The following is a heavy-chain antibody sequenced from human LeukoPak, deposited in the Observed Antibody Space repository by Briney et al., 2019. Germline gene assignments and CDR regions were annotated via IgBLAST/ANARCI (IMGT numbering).Heavy chain of an antibody. CDR1: SGSIRSYC. J-gene: IGHJ4*02. CDR2: IYSTGST. Sequence: PSETLSPTCSVSSGSIRSYCWSWIRHSAGRGLEHIGRIYSTGSTNYNPSLTNRVSMSVDTSRNQFSLTLTSVAAADTAMYYCARAVYASTWTFDYWGQGLLVTVSS. D-gene: IGHD2-2*01. V-gene: IGHV4-4*07. CDR3: ARAVYASTWTFDY.